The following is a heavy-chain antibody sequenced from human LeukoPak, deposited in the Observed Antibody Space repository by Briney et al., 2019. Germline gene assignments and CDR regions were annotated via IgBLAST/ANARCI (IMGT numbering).Heavy chain of an antibody. CDR2: IHGDGRTT. CDR1: GFTLSSYW. Sequence: PGGSLRLSCAASGFTLSSYWIHWVRQVPGKGLVWVSRIHGDGRTTTYADSVKGRFTISRDNAKNSLYLQMNSLRAEDTAVYYCARRSPNYYFDYWGQGTPVTVSS. CDR3: ARRSPNYYFDY. J-gene: IGHJ4*02. V-gene: IGHV3-74*01.